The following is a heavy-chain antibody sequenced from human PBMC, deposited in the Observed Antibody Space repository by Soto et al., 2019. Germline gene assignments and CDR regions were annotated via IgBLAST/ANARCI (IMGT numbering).Heavy chain of an antibody. CDR2: ISGSSTYI. Sequence: DVQLVESGGGLIKPGGSLRLSCAASGFIFSDYRMNWVRQAPGKGLEWVSSISGSSTYIYYGDSMKGRFTTSRDNARNSLYLQMNSLRVEDTAVYYCARVRLPYTGSHPDAFDIWGLGTMVTVSS. CDR1: GFIFSDYR. CDR3: ARVRLPYTGSHPDAFDI. V-gene: IGHV3-21*01. J-gene: IGHJ3*02. D-gene: IGHD1-26*01.